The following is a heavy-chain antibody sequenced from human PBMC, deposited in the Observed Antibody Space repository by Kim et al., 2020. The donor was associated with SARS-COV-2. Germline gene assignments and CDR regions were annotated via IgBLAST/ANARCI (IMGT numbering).Heavy chain of an antibody. CDR2: ILGSGHGS. J-gene: IGHJ6*02. V-gene: IGHV3-23*05. CDR1: GFQFSSYA. CDR3: ARYSGYSSGWYPFFYGMDV. D-gene: IGHD6-19*01. Sequence: GGSLRLSCAASGFQFSSYAMTWVRQAPGKGLEWVSGILGSGHGSYNADSVQGRFTVLRDNSRNILFLQMNSLTVDDTGVYFCARYSGYSSGWYPFFYGMDVWGRGTMVTVSS.